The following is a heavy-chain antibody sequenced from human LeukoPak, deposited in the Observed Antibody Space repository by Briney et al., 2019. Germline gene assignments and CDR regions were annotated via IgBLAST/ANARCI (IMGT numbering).Heavy chain of an antibody. D-gene: IGHD3-3*01. CDR3: ARDSNWSGYKS. CDR2: ISSSSSYT. V-gene: IGHV3-21*01. Sequence: GGSLRLSCAASGFTFSSYSMNWVRQAPGKGLEWVSSISSSSSYTYYADSVKGRFTISRDNAKNSLYLQMNSLRAEDTAVYYCARDSNWSGYKSWGQGTLVTVSS. CDR1: GFTFSSYS. J-gene: IGHJ5*02.